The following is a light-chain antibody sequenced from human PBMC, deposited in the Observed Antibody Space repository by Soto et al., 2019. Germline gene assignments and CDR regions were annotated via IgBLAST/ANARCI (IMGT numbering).Light chain of an antibody. CDR2: GSS. V-gene: IGKV3-20*01. Sequence: EIVLTQSPGTLSLSPGERATLSCRASQSVSSSYLVWYQQKPGQALRLLIYGSSSRATGIPDRFSGSGSGTDFALTISRREPEDFAVYYCQQYSALPSTFGQGTKLEIK. CDR3: QQYSALPST. CDR1: QSVSSSY. J-gene: IGKJ2*01.